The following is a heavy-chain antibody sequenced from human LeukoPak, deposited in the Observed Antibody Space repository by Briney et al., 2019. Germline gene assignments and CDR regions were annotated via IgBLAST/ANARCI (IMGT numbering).Heavy chain of an antibody. CDR1: GFTFSSYG. V-gene: IGHV3-30*18. Sequence: PGGSLRLSCAASGFTFSSYGMHWVRQALGKGLEWVAVISYDGSNKYYADSVRGRFTISRDNSMNTLYLQMNSLRAEDTAVYYCAKAPAVTMIVVVIPPGMDVWGQGTTATVSS. CDR3: AKAPAVTMIVVVIPPGMDV. CDR2: ISYDGSNK. D-gene: IGHD3-22*01. J-gene: IGHJ6*02.